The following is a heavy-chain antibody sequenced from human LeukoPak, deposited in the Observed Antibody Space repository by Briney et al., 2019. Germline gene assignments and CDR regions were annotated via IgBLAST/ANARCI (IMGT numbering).Heavy chain of an antibody. CDR1: GGTFSSYA. J-gene: IGHJ4*02. CDR3: ARITGYNWNYGLDY. D-gene: IGHD1-7*01. V-gene: IGHV1-69*05. CDR2: IIPIFGTA. Sequence: ASVKVSCKAPGGTFSSYAISWVRQAPGQGLEWMGGIIPIFGTANYAQKFQGRVTITTDESTSTAYMELSSLRSEDTAVYYCARITGYNWNYGLDYWGQGTLVTVSS.